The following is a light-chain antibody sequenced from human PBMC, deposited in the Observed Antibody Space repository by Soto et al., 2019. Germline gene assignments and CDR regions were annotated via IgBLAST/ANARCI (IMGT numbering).Light chain of an antibody. CDR3: QQYDNLPTYT. V-gene: IGKV1-33*01. Sequence: DIPMTQSPSSLSASVGDRVTITCQASQDISNYLNWYQQKPGKAHKLLIYDASNLETGVTSRFSGSGSGTDFTFTISSLQPEDIATYYCQQYDNLPTYTFGQGTKLEIK. CDR2: DAS. CDR1: QDISNY. J-gene: IGKJ2*01.